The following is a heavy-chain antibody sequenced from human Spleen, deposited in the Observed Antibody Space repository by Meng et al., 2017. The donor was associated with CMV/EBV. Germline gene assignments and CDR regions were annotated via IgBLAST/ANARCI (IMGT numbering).Heavy chain of an antibody. D-gene: IGHD3-10*01. CDR2: MIPDSGQT. Sequence: ASVKVSCKASGYIFTNFDITWVRQAPGQGLEWMGWMIPDSGQTGYAQKFQGRVTMTRNISTRTAFMELRSLRSEDTAVYYCARGDPGYYYGSTTLWGQGTLVTVSS. CDR3: ARGDPGYYYGSTTL. V-gene: IGHV1-8*01. J-gene: IGHJ3*01. CDR1: GYIFTNFD.